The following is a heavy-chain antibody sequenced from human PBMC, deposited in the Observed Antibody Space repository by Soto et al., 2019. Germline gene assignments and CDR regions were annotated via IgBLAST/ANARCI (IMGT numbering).Heavy chain of an antibody. CDR1: GGSISSGDYY. V-gene: IGHV4-30-4*01. Sequence: PSETLSLTCTVSGGSISSGDYYWSWIRQPPGKGLEWIGYIYYSGSTYYNPSLKSRVTISVDTSKNQFSLKLSSVTAADTAVYYCARGIPSKRFLEWSSPSRVGMDVWGQGTTVTVSS. CDR2: IYYSGST. CDR3: ARGIPSKRFLEWSSPSRVGMDV. D-gene: IGHD3-3*01. J-gene: IGHJ6*02.